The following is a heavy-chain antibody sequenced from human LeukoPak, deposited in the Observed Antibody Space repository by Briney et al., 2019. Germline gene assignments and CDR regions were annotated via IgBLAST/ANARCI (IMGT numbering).Heavy chain of an antibody. V-gene: IGHV3-21*01. J-gene: IGHJ3*02. D-gene: IGHD2-2*01. CDR1: GFTFSSYS. Sequence: GGSLRLSCAASGFTFSSYSMNWVRQAPGKGLEWVSSISSSSSYIYYADSVKGRFTISRDNAKNSLYLQMNSLRAEDTAVYYCARAWAVPPNAFDIWGQGTMVTVSS. CDR3: ARAWAVPPNAFDI. CDR2: ISSSSSYI.